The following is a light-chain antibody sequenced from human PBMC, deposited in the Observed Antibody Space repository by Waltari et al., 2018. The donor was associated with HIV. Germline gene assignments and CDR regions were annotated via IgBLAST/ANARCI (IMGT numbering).Light chain of an antibody. CDR2: NTN. V-gene: IGLV1-40*01. J-gene: IGLJ2*01. CDR3: QSSDSTLSGSV. CDR1: NSNIGTHA. Sequence: QSVLTPPPSVSGAPGQRVTLSCTGSNSNIGTHAVHWYQQFPGTAPQLLIYNTNSRPSGVPDRFSGSKSGTSASLAITGLQSEDEADYFCQSSDSTLSGSVFGGGTKLTVL.